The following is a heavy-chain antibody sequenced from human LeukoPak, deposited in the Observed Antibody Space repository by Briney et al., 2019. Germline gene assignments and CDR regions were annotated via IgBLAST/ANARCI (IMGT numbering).Heavy chain of an antibody. D-gene: IGHD6-19*01. Sequence: GGSLRLSCAAPGFTFSSYAMSWVRQAPGKGLEWVATINPDGTEKRYVDSVKGRFTISRDNGKNSLYLQMSSLRAEDTAVYYCVRDDRGIAVGSRDHGAQGTLVTVSS. CDR3: VRDDRGIAVGSRDH. V-gene: IGHV3-7*03. J-gene: IGHJ4*02. CDR2: INPDGTEK. CDR1: GFTFSSYA.